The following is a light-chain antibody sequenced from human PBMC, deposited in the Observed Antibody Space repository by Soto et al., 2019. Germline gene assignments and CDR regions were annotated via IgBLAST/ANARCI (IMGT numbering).Light chain of an antibody. CDR3: LRSYRGGRV. Sequence: QAVVNQEPSLTVSPGGTVTLTCGDSTGAVTSDRFPYWLQQKPGQAPTTLIYDTNKKHSWTPARFSGSLLGGKAALTRSGAQPEDEADYYCLRSYRGGRVFGGGTKVTVL. V-gene: IGLV7-46*01. J-gene: IGLJ3*02. CDR1: TGAVTSDRF. CDR2: DTN.